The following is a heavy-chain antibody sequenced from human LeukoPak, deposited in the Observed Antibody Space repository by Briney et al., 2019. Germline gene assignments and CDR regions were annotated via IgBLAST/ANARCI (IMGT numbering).Heavy chain of an antibody. CDR2: ILYDGSHA. CDR3: ARDNYVGNLDF. D-gene: IGHD4-23*01. Sequence: SGTSLRLSCAASGFTFSSYGMHWVRQAPGKGLEWVAIILYDGSHAYYPDSVKGRFTISRDNSKNTVSLQMNSLRADDTAVYYCARDNYVGNLDFWGQGTLVTVSS. V-gene: IGHV3-30*03. J-gene: IGHJ4*02. CDR1: GFTFSSYG.